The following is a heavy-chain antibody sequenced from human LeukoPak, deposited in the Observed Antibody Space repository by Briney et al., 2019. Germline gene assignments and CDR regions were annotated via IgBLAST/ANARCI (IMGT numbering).Heavy chain of an antibody. D-gene: IGHD6-13*01. CDR2: INANNGNT. J-gene: IGHJ4*02. CDR3: ARGPIAAAGDY. Sequence: GASVKVSCKASGYTFTRDAMNWVRQAPGQGLEWMGWINANNGNTNYAQNLQGRVTMTRDTSTITAYMELRSLRSDDTAVYYCARGPIAAAGDYWGQGTLVTVSS. V-gene: IGHV1-18*01. CDR1: GYTFTRDA.